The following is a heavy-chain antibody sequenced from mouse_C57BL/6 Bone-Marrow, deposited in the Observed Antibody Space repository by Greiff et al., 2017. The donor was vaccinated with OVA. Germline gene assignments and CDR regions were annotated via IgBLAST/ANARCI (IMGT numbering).Heavy chain of an antibody. Sequence: QVHVKQPGTELVKPGASVKLSCKASGYTFTSYWMHWVKQRPGQGLEWIGNINPSNGGTNSNEKFKSKATLTVDKSSSTAYMQLSSLTSEDSAVYYCARGNYYGSRRDWYFDVWGTGTTVTVSS. J-gene: IGHJ1*03. CDR1: GYTFTSYW. CDR3: ARGNYYGSRRDWYFDV. V-gene: IGHV1-53*01. D-gene: IGHD1-1*01. CDR2: INPSNGGT.